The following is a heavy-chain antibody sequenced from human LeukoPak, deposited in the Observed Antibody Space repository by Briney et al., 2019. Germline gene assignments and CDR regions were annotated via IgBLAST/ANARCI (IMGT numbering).Heavy chain of an antibody. CDR1: GGSISSSSYY. J-gene: IGHJ4*02. CDR3: ARRVVAGPFDY. CDR2: ISYSGST. V-gene: IGHV4-39*01. Sequence: PSETLSLTCTVSGGSISSSSYYWGWIRQPPGKGLEWIGSISYSGSTYYSPSLKSRFTISVDTSKNQFSLKLSSVTAADTAVYYCARRVVAGPFDYWGQGTLVTVSS. D-gene: IGHD6-19*01.